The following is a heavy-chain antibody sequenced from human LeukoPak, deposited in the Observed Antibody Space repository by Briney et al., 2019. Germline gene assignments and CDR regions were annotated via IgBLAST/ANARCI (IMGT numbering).Heavy chain of an antibody. CDR2: IDDSGDT. CDR3: ARGRGWLRLDF. Sequence: ASVKVSCKASGYTFSGYYIHWVRQAPGQGLEWMGWIDDSGDTYYARNFQGRVTMTRDTSISTSYMDLSSLTSDDTAIYHCARGRGWLRLDFWGQGTLVTVSS. J-gene: IGHJ4*02. V-gene: IGHV1-2*02. D-gene: IGHD5-12*01. CDR1: GYTFSGYY.